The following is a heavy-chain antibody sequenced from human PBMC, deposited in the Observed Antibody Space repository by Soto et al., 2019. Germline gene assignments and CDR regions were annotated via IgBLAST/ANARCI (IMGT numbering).Heavy chain of an antibody. Sequence: EVQLVESGGGLVQPGGSLRLSCAASGFTFSSYWMHWVRQAPGKGLVWVSRINSDGSSTSYADSVKGRFTISRDNAKNTLYLQMNSRRAEDTAVYYCARDPYDFWSGGFLGGMDVWGQGTTVTVSS. J-gene: IGHJ6*02. V-gene: IGHV3-74*01. CDR1: GFTFSSYW. D-gene: IGHD3-3*01. CDR2: INSDGSST. CDR3: ARDPYDFWSGGFLGGMDV.